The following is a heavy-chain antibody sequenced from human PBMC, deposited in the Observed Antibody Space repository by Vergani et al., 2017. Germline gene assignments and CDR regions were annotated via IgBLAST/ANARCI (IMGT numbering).Heavy chain of an antibody. CDR1: GFTFSSYA. D-gene: IGHD2-2*01. Sequence: EVQLVESGGGLVQPGGSLRLSCAASGFTFSSYAMSWVRQAPGKGLEWVSAISGSGGSTYYADSVKGRLTISRDNSKNTLYLQMNSLRAEDTAVYYCARGAGTWYQLPRRHAFDIWGQGTMVTVSS. CDR2: ISGSGGST. V-gene: IGHV3-23*04. J-gene: IGHJ3*02. CDR3: ARGAGTWYQLPRRHAFDI.